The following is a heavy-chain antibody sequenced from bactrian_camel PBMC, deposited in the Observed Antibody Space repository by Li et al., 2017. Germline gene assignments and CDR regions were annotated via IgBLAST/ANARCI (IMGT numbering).Heavy chain of an antibody. Sequence: QVQLVESGGGLVQPGGSLRLSCAASGFPFSSIWMYWVRQAPGKGLEWVSAIDYSGRNVYYADSVRGRFTVARDNTKNTAYLQMNTLKPGDTAMYYCAAFMCDDSEVPHHWGQRTQVTVS. J-gene: IGHJ4*01. CDR3: AAFMCDDSEVPHH. D-gene: IGHD4*01. CDR2: IDYSGRNV. CDR1: GFPFSSIW. V-gene: IGHV3S1*01.